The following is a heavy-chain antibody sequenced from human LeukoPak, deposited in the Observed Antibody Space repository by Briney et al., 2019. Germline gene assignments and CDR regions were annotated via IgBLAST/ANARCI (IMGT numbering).Heavy chain of an antibody. CDR1: GGSISSYY. Sequence: PSEALSLTCTVSGGSISSYYWSWIRQPPGKGLEWIGYIYYSGSTNYNPSLKSRVTISVDTSKTQFSLKLSSVTAADTAVYYCARVRWLRLRGPFDYWGQGTLVTVSS. V-gene: IGHV4-59*12. CDR2: IYYSGST. D-gene: IGHD5-12*01. CDR3: ARVRWLRLRGPFDY. J-gene: IGHJ4*02.